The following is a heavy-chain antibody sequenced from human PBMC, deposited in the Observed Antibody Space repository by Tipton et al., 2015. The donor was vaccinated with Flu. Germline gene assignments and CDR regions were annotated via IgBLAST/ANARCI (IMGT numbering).Heavy chain of an antibody. V-gene: IGHV3-7*01. D-gene: IGHD6-19*01. J-gene: IGHJ4*02. CDR2: IKQDGSEK. CDR1: GFTFSSYW. Sequence: SLRLSCAASGFTFSSYWMNWVRQAPGKGLEWVANIKQDGSEKYYVDSVKGRFTISRDDSKNALYLLMSSLRPEDTAVYYCAKDGWDTSGWYPFDYWGQGTLVTVSA. CDR3: AKDGWDTSGWYPFDY.